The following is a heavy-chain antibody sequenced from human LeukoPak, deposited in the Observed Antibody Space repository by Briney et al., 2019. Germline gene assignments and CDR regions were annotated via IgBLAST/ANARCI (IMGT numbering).Heavy chain of an antibody. J-gene: IGHJ5*02. CDR3: VKPPSYSSGWRWFDP. V-gene: IGHV4-4*02. Sequence: SETLSLTCAVSGASISSSNWWSWVRQPPGEGLEWIGEIYHSGSTKYNPSLESRVTISVDKSKNQFSLKLTSATAADTAVYYCVKPPSYSSGWRWFDPWGQGTLVTVSS. D-gene: IGHD6-19*01. CDR1: GASISSSNW. CDR2: IYHSGST.